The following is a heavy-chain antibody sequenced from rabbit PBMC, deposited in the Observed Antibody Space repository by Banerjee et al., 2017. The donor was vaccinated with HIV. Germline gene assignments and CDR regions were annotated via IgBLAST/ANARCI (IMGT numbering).Heavy chain of an antibody. D-gene: IGHD6-1*01. V-gene: IGHV1S45*01. CDR3: ARSSFYGSYAGYGYADL. J-gene: IGHJ4*01. Sequence: QEQLVESGGGLVQPGASLTLTCTASGFSFSSSYYMCWVRQAPGKGLEWIACIYAGSSGSTYYASWAKGRLTISKTSSTTVTLQMTSLTAADTATYLCARSSFYGSYAGYGYADLWGPGTLVTVS. CDR2: IYAGSSGST. CDR1: GFSFSSSYY.